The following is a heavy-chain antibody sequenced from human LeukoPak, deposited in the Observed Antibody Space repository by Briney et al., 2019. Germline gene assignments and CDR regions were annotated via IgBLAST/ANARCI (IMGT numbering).Heavy chain of an antibody. CDR3: ARLLYYYDI. J-gene: IGHJ3*02. V-gene: IGHV4-34*01. D-gene: IGHD3-10*01. CDR2: INHSGST. CDR1: GFTFSSYA. Sequence: GSLRLSCAASGFTFSSYAMSWVRQAPGKGLEWIGEINHSGSTNYNPSLKSRVTISVDTSKNQFSLKLSSVTAADTAVYYCARLLYYYDIWGQGTMVTVSS.